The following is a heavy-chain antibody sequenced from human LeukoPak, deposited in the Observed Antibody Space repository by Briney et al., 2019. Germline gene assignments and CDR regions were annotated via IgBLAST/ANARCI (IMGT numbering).Heavy chain of an antibody. CDR1: GGTFNSSV. CDR2: IIPIFGTP. Sequence: GASVKVSCKASGGTFNSSVFTWVRQAPGHGLEFMGGIIPIFGTPNYAQKFQGRLSITADESTRTAYMELSSLTSEDTAVYYCARSNEILTGYYGRHWGQGTLVTVSS. J-gene: IGHJ4*02. CDR3: ARSNEILTGYYGRH. V-gene: IGHV1-69*13. D-gene: IGHD3-9*01.